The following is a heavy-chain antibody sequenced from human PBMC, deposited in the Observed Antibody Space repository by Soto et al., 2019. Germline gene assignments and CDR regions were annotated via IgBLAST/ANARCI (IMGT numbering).Heavy chain of an antibody. CDR1: GFTFSSYS. CDR3: ARDMVRGVIIPFDY. Sequence: GGSLRLSCAASGFTFSSYSMNWVRQAPGKGLEWVSSISSSSSYIYYADSVKGRFTISRDNAKNSLYLQMNSLRAEDTAVYYCARDMVRGVIIPFDYWGQGTLVTVSS. J-gene: IGHJ4*02. V-gene: IGHV3-21*01. CDR2: ISSSSSYI. D-gene: IGHD3-10*01.